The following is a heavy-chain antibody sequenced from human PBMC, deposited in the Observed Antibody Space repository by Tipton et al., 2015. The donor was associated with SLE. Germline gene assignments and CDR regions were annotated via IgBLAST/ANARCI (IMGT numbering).Heavy chain of an antibody. J-gene: IGHJ4*02. Sequence: TLSLTCAVYGESFSGYYWSWIRQPPGKGLEWIGEINHGGSTNYNPSLKSRVTISVDTSKNQFSLKLSSVTAADTAVYYCARLYYDILTGSSRDWYFDYWGQGTLVTVSS. CDR1: GESFSGYY. V-gene: IGHV4-34*01. CDR2: INHGGST. CDR3: ARLYYDILTGSSRDWYFDY. D-gene: IGHD3-9*01.